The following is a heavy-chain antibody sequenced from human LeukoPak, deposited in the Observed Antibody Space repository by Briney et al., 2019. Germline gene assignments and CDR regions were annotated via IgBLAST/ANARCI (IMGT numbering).Heavy chain of an antibody. CDR2: IDGSATST. CDR1: GFTFISYA. V-gene: IGHV3-23*01. J-gene: IGHJ4*02. Sequence: GGSLILSCAASGFTFISYAMTWVRQAPGKGLEWVSAIDGSATSTFYADSVKGRFSISRDNSKNTLYLQMYSLRAEDTAIYYCTKDKVSRGYFDYWGQGTLVTVSS. D-gene: IGHD6-6*01. CDR3: TKDKVSRGYFDY.